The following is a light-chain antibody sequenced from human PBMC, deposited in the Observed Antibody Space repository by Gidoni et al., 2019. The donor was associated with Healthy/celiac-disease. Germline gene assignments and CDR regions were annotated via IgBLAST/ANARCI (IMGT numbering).Light chain of an antibody. CDR3: QQYGSSST. J-gene: IGKJ1*01. Sequence: EIVLTQSPCTLSLSIGDRATLSCRASQSVSSSYLAWYQQKPGQAPRLLIYGASSRATGPDFTLTISRLEPEDFTVYYCQQYGSSSTFGQGTKVEIK. CDR1: QSVSSSY. CDR2: GAS. V-gene: IGKV3-20*01.